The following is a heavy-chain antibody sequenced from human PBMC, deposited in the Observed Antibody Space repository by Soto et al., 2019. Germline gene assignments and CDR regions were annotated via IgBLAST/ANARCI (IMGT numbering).Heavy chain of an antibody. Sequence: GGSLRLSCAASGFTFSSYGMHWVRQAPGKGLEWVAVISYDGSNKYYADSVKGRFTISRDNSKNTLYLQMNSLRAEDTAVYYCAKMLREVDYYDSSGTGYYYGMDVWGQGTTVTVSS. CDR2: ISYDGSNK. CDR1: GFTFSSYG. V-gene: IGHV3-30*18. CDR3: AKMLREVDYYDSSGTGYYYGMDV. J-gene: IGHJ6*02. D-gene: IGHD3-22*01.